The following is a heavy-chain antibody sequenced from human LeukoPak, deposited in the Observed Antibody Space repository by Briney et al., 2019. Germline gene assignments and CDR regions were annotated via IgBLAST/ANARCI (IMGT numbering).Heavy chain of an antibody. CDR2: IIPIFGTA. J-gene: IGHJ5*02. D-gene: IGHD6-13*01. CDR3: ARKRYSSSWSHRENWFDP. CDR1: GGTFSSYA. Sequence: SVKVSCKASGGTFSSYAISWVRQAPGQGLEWMGGIIPIFGTANYAQKFQGRVTITADESTSTAYMELSSLRSEDTAVYYCARKRYSSSWSHRENWFDPWGQGTLVIVS. V-gene: IGHV1-69*13.